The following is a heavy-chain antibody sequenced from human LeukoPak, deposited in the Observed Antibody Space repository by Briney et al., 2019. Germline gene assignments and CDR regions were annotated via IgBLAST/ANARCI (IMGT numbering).Heavy chain of an antibody. CDR2: IGGSGGTT. V-gene: IGHV3-23*01. CDR3: AKEGYYYDSSGYYTGGYFDY. D-gene: IGHD3-22*01. Sequence: GGTLRLSCAASGFTFSRFGMSWVRQAPGKGPEWVSAIGGSGGTTYYADSVKGRFTISRDNSKNTLYLQMNSLRAEDTAVYYCAKEGYYYDSSGYYTGGYFDYWGQGTLVTVSS. CDR1: GFTFSRFG. J-gene: IGHJ4*02.